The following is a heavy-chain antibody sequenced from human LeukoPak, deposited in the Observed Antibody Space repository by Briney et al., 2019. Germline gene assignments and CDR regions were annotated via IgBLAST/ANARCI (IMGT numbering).Heavy chain of an antibody. CDR2: ISYDGSNK. D-gene: IGHD2-2*01. V-gene: IGHV3-30-3*01. Sequence: GRSLRLSCAASGFIFSSYAMHWVRQAPGKGLEWVAVISYDGSNKYYADSVKGRFTISRDNSKNTLYLQMNSLRAEDTAVYYCARAQYSSTSCYSAPCGNWFDPWGQGTLVTVSS. CDR3: ARAQYSSTSCYSAPCGNWFDP. CDR1: GFIFSSYA. J-gene: IGHJ5*02.